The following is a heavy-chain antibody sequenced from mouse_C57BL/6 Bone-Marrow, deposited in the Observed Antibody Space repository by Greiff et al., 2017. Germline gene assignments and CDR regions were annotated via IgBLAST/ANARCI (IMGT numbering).Heavy chain of an antibody. D-gene: IGHD1-1*01. CDR3: ARKGDYYGSSPLFDV. CDR1: GFSLTSYG. V-gene: IGHV2-2*01. Sequence: VKLMESGPGLVQPSQSLSITCTVSGFSLTSYGVHWVRQSPGKGLEWLGVIWSGGSTDYNAAFIASLSISKDNSKSQVFFKMNSLQADDTAIYYCARKGDYYGSSPLFDVWGTGTTVTVSS. J-gene: IGHJ1*03. CDR2: IWSGGST.